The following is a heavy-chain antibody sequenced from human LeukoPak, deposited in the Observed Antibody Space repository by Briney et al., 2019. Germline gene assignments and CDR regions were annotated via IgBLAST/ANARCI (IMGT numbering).Heavy chain of an antibody. CDR3: TTGFVSHDAFDI. J-gene: IGHJ3*02. CDR1: GFTFSNAW. Sequence: GGSLRLSCAASGFTFSNAWMSWVRQAPGKGLEWVGRIISNTDGGTTDYAAPVKGRFSISRDDSENTLYLQMNSMKTEDTAVYYCTTGFVSHDAFDIWGQGTMVTVSS. CDR2: IISNTDGGTT. V-gene: IGHV3-15*01.